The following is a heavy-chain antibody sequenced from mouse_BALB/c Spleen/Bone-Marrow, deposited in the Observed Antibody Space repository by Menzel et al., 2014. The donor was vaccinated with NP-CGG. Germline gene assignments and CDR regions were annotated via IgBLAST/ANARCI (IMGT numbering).Heavy chain of an antibody. Sequence: QVQLQQSGPGLVAPSQSLSITCTVSGFSLTSYGVHWVRQPPGKGLEWLGVIWAGGSTNYNSALMSRLSISKNSSKSQVFLKMNSLQTDDTAMYYCARDGVYGSHYYAMDYWGQGTSVTVSS. D-gene: IGHD1-1*02. CDR1: GFSLTSYG. V-gene: IGHV2-9*02. CDR3: ARDGVYGSHYYAMDY. J-gene: IGHJ4*01. CDR2: IWAGGST.